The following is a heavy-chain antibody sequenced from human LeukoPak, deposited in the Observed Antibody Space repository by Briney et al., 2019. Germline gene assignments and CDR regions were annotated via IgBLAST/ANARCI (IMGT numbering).Heavy chain of an antibody. D-gene: IGHD5-12*01. CDR2: IIPIFGTA. CDR3: ARGGYGGYGHFDY. V-gene: IGHV1-69*05. Sequence: GASVAVSCTGSGGTFSSYAMSWVRQAPGQGPEWMGGIIPIFGTANYAQKFQGRVTITTDESTSTAYMELSSLRSEDTAVYYCARGGYGGYGHFDYWGQGTLVTVSS. J-gene: IGHJ4*02. CDR1: GGTFSSYA.